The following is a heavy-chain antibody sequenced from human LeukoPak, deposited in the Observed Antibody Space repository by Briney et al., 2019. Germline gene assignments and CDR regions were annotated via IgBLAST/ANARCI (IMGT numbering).Heavy chain of an antibody. Sequence: GGSLRLSCAASGFTFSNAWMSWVRQAPGKGLEWVSAISGSGGSTYYADSVKGRFTISRDNSKNTLYLQMNSLRAEDTAVYYCAKSITMIVVVITSFDYWGQGTLVTVSS. V-gene: IGHV3-23*01. J-gene: IGHJ4*02. CDR3: AKSITMIVVVITSFDY. D-gene: IGHD3-22*01. CDR2: ISGSGGST. CDR1: GFTFSNAW.